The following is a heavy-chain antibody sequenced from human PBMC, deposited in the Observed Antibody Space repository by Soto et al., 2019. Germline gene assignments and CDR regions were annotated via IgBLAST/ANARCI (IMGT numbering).Heavy chain of an antibody. CDR1: GGSISSSSYY. CDR2: IYYSGST. Sequence: SETLSLTCTVSGGSISSSSYYWGWIRQPPGKGLEWIGSIYYSGSTYYNPSLKSRVTISVDTSKNQFSLKLSSVTAADTAVYYCARLSYCGGDCSYGMDVWGQGTTVTVS. D-gene: IGHD2-21*01. V-gene: IGHV4-39*01. J-gene: IGHJ6*02. CDR3: ARLSYCGGDCSYGMDV.